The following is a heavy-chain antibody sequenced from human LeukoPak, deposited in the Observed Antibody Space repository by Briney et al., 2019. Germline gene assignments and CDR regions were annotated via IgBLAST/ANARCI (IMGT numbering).Heavy chain of an antibody. CDR2: ISGSGLTT. V-gene: IGHV3-23*01. CDR3: AKHVRTSVWFFDS. CDR1: GFTFSSYA. J-gene: IGHJ4*02. D-gene: IGHD6-19*01. Sequence: GGSLGLSCAASGFTFSSYALSWVRQAPGKGLEWVSLISGSGLTTDYADSVKGRFTISRDNSKNTLSLQMNSLNADDTAVYYCAKHVRTSVWFFDSWGQGTLVTVSS.